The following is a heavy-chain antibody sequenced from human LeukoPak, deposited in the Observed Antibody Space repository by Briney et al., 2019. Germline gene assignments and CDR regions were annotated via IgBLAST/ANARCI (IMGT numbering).Heavy chain of an antibody. CDR3: ARDRHSSGWYPFDY. Sequence: SETLSLTCTVSGGSISSSNYYWGWIRQPPGKGLEWIGSIYYSGSTYYNPSLKSRVTISVDTSKNQFSLKLSSVTAADTAVYYCARDRHSSGWYPFDYWGQGTLVTVSS. V-gene: IGHV4-39*07. D-gene: IGHD6-19*01. CDR2: IYYSGST. CDR1: GGSISSSNYY. J-gene: IGHJ4*02.